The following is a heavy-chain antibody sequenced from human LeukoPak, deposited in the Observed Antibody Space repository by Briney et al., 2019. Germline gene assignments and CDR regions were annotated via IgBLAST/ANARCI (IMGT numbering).Heavy chain of an antibody. CDR2: IGSSGSTI. Sequence: GGSLRLSCAASGFTFSSYEMNWVRQAPGKGLEGVSYIGSSGSTIYYADSVKGRFTISRDNAKNSLYLQMNSLRAEDTAVYYCASKYYDFWSGYPRYFDHWGQGTLVTVSS. CDR3: ASKYYDFWSGYPRYFDH. D-gene: IGHD3-3*01. CDR1: GFTFSSYE. V-gene: IGHV3-48*03. J-gene: IGHJ4*02.